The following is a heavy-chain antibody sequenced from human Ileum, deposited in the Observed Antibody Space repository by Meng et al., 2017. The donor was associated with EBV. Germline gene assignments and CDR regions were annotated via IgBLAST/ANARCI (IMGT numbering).Heavy chain of an antibody. CDR3: AKGGSTLLKWFDP. CDR1: GFTFSSYA. V-gene: IGHV3-23*04. J-gene: IGHJ5*02. CDR2: ISGSGGSI. Sequence: VQLVASVGGLVQPGASLILSWSASGFTFSSYAMTWVRQAPGKGLEWVSVISGSGGSIYYADSVKGRFTISRDNSKNTLYMQMNSLRAEDSAVYYCAKGGSTLLKWFDPWGQGTLVTVSS. D-gene: IGHD2-15*01.